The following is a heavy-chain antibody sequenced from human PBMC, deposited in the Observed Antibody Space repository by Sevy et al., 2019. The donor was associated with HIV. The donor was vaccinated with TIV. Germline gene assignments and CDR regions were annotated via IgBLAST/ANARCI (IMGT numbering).Heavy chain of an antibody. CDR3: ARGSTYYYDDSGYSTRGDAFDI. Sequence: GGSLRLSCAASGFSFNTYSMNWVRQAPGKGLEWVSVIYTGGSTYYAESVKGRFTISRDNSKNTVYLRMNSLRAEDTAVYYCARGSTYYYDDSGYSTRGDAFDIWGQGTMVTVSS. V-gene: IGHV3-53*01. J-gene: IGHJ3*02. CDR1: GFSFNTYS. CDR2: IYTGGST. D-gene: IGHD3-22*01.